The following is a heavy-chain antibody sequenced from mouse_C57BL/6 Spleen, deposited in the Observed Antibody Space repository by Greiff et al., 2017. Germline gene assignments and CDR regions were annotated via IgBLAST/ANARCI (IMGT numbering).Heavy chain of an antibody. D-gene: IGHD1-1*01. J-gene: IGHJ4*01. CDR3: ARYGQYYAMDY. V-gene: IGHV1-26*01. CDR1: GYTFPDYY. Sequence: EVQLQQSGPELVKPGASVKISCKASGYTFPDYYMNWVKPSHGKSLEWIGDINPNNGGTSYNQKFKGKATLTLDKSSSTAYMELRSLTSEDSSVYYCARYGQYYAMDYWGQGTSVTVSS. CDR2: INPNNGGT.